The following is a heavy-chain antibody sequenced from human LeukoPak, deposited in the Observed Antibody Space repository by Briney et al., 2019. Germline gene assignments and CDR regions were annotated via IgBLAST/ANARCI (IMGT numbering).Heavy chain of an antibody. D-gene: IGHD1-7*01. CDR1: GWSFSGYY. Sequence: AESLSLTCAVYGWSFSGYYLSWVRQPPGKGLEWVGEINHSGTTNYNPSLKRRFTISVDTSKHQLSLKLSSVAAADTAVYYGARGLDWNYTRPLFYFDCWGQGTLVTVSS. J-gene: IGHJ4*02. CDR2: INHSGTT. V-gene: IGHV4-34*01. CDR3: ARGLDWNYTRPLFYFDC.